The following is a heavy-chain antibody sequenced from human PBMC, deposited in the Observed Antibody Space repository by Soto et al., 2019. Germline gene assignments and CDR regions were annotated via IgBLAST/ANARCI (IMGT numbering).Heavy chain of an antibody. Sequence: SVKVSCKASGGTFSSYAISWVRQAPGQGLEWMGGIIPIFGTANYAQKFQGRVTITADESTSTAYMELSSLRSEDTAVYYCARQAAISHYYYYGMDVWGQGTTVTVSS. V-gene: IGHV1-69*13. CDR3: ARQAAISHYYYYGMDV. J-gene: IGHJ6*02. CDR2: IIPIFGTA. D-gene: IGHD2-2*01. CDR1: GGTFSSYA.